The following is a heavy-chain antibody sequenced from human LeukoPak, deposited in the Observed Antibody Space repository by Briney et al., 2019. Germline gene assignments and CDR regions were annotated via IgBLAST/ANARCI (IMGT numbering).Heavy chain of an antibody. Sequence: SETLSLTCTVSGGSISSYYWSWIRQPPGKGLEWTGYIYYSGSTNYNPSLKSRVTISVDTSKNQFSLKLSSVTAADTAVYYCARENTEGYGEDYYYMDVWGKGTTVTVSS. D-gene: IGHD5-18*01. CDR2: IYYSGST. CDR1: GGSISSYY. CDR3: ARENTEGYGEDYYYMDV. V-gene: IGHV4-59*01. J-gene: IGHJ6*03.